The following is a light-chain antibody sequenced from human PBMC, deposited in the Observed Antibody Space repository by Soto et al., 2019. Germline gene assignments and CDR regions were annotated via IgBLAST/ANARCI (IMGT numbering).Light chain of an antibody. V-gene: IGKV1-5*03. CDR1: QSISPW. J-gene: IGKJ2*01. CDR3: QQYHSYSYT. CDR2: RAS. Sequence: DIQMTQSPSTLSASVGDRVTITCRASQSISPWLAWYQQKPGKAPNLLIYRASDLETGVPSRFSGSGSGTEFTLTISSLQPDDFATYYCQQYHSYSYTFGQGTKLEIK.